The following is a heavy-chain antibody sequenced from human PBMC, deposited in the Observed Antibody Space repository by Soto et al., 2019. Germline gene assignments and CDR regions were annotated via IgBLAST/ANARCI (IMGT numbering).Heavy chain of an antibody. CDR1: GFTFSSYA. D-gene: IGHD6-13*01. CDR2: ISGSGGST. Sequence: GGSLRLSCAASGFTFSSYAMSWVRQAPGKGLEWVSAISGSGGSTYYADSVKGRFTISRDNSKNTLYLQMNSLRAEDTAVYYCEKDVGPGYSSSWYDYWGQGTLAPVSS. J-gene: IGHJ4*02. CDR3: EKDVGPGYSSSWYDY. V-gene: IGHV3-23*01.